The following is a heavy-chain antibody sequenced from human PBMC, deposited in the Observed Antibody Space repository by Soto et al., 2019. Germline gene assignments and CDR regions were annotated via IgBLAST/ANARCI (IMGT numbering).Heavy chain of an antibody. D-gene: IGHD5-18*01. V-gene: IGHV3-53*01. CDR1: VFTVISNY. CDR2: IYSGGST. J-gene: IGHJ6*02. Sequence: PGGSLRLSCASSVFTVISNYMSWVRQAPGKGLEWVSVIYSGGSTYYADSVKGRFTISRDNSKNTLYLQMNSLRAEDTAVYYCARGYSYGWAYYYYYGMDVWGQGTTVTVSS. CDR3: ARGYSYGWAYYYYYGMDV.